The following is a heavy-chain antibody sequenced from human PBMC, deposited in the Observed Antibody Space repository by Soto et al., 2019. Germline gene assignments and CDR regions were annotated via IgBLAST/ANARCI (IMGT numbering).Heavy chain of an antibody. D-gene: IGHD3-9*01. J-gene: IGHJ6*02. CDR3: AIILTGYYAFHYYGMDV. Sequence: PGESLKISCKGSGYSFTSYWIGWVRQMPGKGLEWMGIIYPGDSDTRYSPSFQGQVTISADKSISTAYLQWSSLKASDTAMYYCAIILTGYYAFHYYGMDVWGQGTTVTVSS. V-gene: IGHV5-51*01. CDR2: IYPGDSDT. CDR1: GYSFTSYW.